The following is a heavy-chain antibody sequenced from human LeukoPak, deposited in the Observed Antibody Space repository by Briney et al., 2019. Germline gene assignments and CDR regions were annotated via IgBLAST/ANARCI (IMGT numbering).Heavy chain of an antibody. D-gene: IGHD6-19*01. Sequence: SVKVSCKASGGTFSSHAISWVRQAPGQGLEWMGRIIPIFGTANYAQKFQGRVTITTDESTSTAYMELSSLRSEDTAVYYCARVVSGWYGGVYYYYMDVWGKGTTVTVSS. V-gene: IGHV1-69*05. CDR3: ARVVSGWYGGVYYYYMDV. CDR2: IIPIFGTA. CDR1: GGTFSSHA. J-gene: IGHJ6*03.